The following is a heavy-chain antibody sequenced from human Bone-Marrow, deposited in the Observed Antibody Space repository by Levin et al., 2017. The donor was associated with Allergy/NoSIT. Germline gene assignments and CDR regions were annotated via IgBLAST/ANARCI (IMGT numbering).Heavy chain of an antibody. CDR2: IDPIDSYT. Sequence: GESLKISCKASGYIFTTYWISWVRQMPGKGLQWMGRIDPIDSYTIYNPSFQGRVTVSPDSSISTAYLRWTSLEASDPPVYFCARETTVVTGARSYFAMDVWGQGTTVTVSS. CDR1: GYIFTTYW. V-gene: IGHV5-10-1*01. J-gene: IGHJ6*02. CDR3: ARETTVVTGARSYFAMDV. D-gene: IGHD4-23*01.